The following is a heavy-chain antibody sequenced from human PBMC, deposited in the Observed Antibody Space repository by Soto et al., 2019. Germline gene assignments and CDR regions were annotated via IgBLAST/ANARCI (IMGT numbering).Heavy chain of an antibody. CDR2: INHSGST. J-gene: IGHJ6*02. D-gene: IGHD2-2*01. V-gene: IGHV4-34*01. CDR3: ARLPFSSYYGMDV. Sequence: ETLSLTGADYGGSFSGYYWSWIRQPPGKGLEWIGEINHSGSTNCNPSLKSRVTISVDTSKNQFSLKLSSVTAADTAVYYCARLPFSSYYGMDVWGRGTTVTVSS. CDR1: GGSFSGYY.